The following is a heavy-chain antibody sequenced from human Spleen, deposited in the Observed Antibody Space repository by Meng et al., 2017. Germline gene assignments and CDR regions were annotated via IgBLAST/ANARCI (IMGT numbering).Heavy chain of an antibody. J-gene: IGHJ2*01. CDR3: ARSDFWSGYKGRVWYFDL. Sequence: QREESGPGLGKLLGTLALTWAVSGGSVRSSNWWSGVRQPPGKGLEWIGDIYHSGSTNYNPSLKSRVTISVEKSKNQFSLKLSSVTAADTAVYYCARSDFWSGYKGRVWYFDLWGRGTLVTVSS. CDR2: IYHSGST. D-gene: IGHD3-3*01. CDR1: GGSVRSSNW. V-gene: IGHV4-4*02.